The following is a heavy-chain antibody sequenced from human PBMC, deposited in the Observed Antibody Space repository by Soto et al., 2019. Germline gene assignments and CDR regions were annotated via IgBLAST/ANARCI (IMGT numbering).Heavy chain of an antibody. D-gene: IGHD2-21*02. CDR2: ISYDDNNK. Sequence: QVQLVESGGGVVQPGRSLRLSCAASGFTFTNYVVHWVRQAPGKGLEWVAVISYDDNNKDYADSVKGRFTISRDNSKNTLYLQMNRLRSDDTAVYYCARSWRVTAPSDHWGQGTLVTVSS. CDR3: ARSWRVTAPSDH. V-gene: IGHV3-30-3*01. J-gene: IGHJ4*02. CDR1: GFTFTNYV.